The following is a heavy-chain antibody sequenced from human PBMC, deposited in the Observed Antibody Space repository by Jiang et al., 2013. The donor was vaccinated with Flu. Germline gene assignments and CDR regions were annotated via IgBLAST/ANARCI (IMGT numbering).Heavy chain of an antibody. CDR2: ISNSGST. D-gene: IGHD5-24*01. Sequence: GPGLVKPSQTLSLTCSVSGGSISSGGNYWSWIRHHPGKGLEWIGYISNSGSTYYNPSLKSRATISVDTSKNQFSLKVSSVTAADTAVYYCARLPFPTTIMTGFDYWSQGTLVTVSS. V-gene: IGHV4-31*03. CDR1: GGSISSGGNY. CDR3: ARLPFPTTIMTGFDY. J-gene: IGHJ4*02.